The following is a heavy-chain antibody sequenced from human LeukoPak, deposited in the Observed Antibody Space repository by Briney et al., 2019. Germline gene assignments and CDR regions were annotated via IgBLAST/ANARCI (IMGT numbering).Heavy chain of an antibody. D-gene: IGHD3-22*01. Sequence: GGSLRLSCAASGFTFSRYSMNWVRQAPGKGLEWVSSISSSSSYIYYADSVKGRFTISRDNAKNSLYLQMNSLRAEDTAVYYCARDLRITMIVVVIPDYYYYGMDVWGQGTTVTVSS. V-gene: IGHV3-21*01. CDR1: GFTFSRYS. J-gene: IGHJ6*02. CDR3: ARDLRITMIVVVIPDYYYYGMDV. CDR2: ISSSSSYI.